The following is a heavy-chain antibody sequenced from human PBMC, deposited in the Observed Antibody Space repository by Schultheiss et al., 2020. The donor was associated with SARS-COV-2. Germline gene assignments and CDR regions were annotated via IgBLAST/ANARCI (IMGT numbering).Heavy chain of an antibody. V-gene: IGHV4-30-2*01. CDR3: ARWGYGSGVFDY. D-gene: IGHD3-10*01. J-gene: IGHJ4*02. CDR2: IYHSGST. Sequence: SQTLSLTCAVSGGSISSGGYSWSWIRQPPGKGLEWIGYIYHSGSTYYNPSLKSRVTISVDRSKNQFSLKLSSVTAADTAVYYCARWGYGSGVFDYWGQGTLVTVSS. CDR1: GGSISSGGYS.